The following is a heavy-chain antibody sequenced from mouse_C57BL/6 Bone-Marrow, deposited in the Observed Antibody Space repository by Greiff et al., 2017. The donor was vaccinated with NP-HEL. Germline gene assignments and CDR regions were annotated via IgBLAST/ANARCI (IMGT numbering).Heavy chain of an antibody. CDR3: ARGYYGNYGRFAY. CDR2: IYPRDGST. Sequence: VQGVESDAELVKPGASVKISCKVSGYTFTDHTIHWMKQRPEQGLEWIGYIYPRDGSTKYNEKFKGKATLTADKSSSTAYMQLNSLTSEDSAVYFCARGYYGNYGRFAYWGQGTLVTVSA. V-gene: IGHV1-78*01. J-gene: IGHJ3*01. CDR1: GYTFTDHT. D-gene: IGHD2-1*01.